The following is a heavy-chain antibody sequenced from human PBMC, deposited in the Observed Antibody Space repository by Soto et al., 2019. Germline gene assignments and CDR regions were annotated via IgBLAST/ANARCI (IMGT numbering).Heavy chain of an antibody. D-gene: IGHD2-2*01. CDR3: ARGYSSRWTDAFDI. V-gene: IGHV4-59*08. CDR1: GGSISSYY. Sequence: QVQLQESGPGLVKPSETLSLTCSVSGGSISSYYWSWIRQPPGKGLEWIGYIYYSGATNYNPSLKPRVSISVHPPKNQFSLKLNSVTAADTAIYYCARGYSSRWTDAFDIWGQGTMVTVSS. J-gene: IGHJ3*02. CDR2: IYYSGAT.